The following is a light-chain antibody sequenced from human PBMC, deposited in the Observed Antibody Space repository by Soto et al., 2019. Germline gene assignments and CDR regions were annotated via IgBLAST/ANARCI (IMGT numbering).Light chain of an antibody. CDR3: MQGTQLPWT. J-gene: IGKJ1*01. CDR2: QVS. V-gene: IGKV2D-29*01. CDR1: QSLLHSAGNTY. Sequence: EIVLTQTPLSLSVTPGQPASISCKSSQSLLHSAGNTYLYWYLQRPGLPPHLLIYQVSKRFSGVPDRFSGSGSGTDFTLSISRVGSEDVGVYYCMQGTQLPWTFGQGTRVE.